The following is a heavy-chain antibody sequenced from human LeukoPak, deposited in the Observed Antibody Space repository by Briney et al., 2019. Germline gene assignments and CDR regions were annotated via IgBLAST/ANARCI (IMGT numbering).Heavy chain of an antibody. J-gene: IGHJ5*02. CDR1: GFTFSSYA. V-gene: IGHV3-23*01. Sequence: SGGSLRPSCAASGFTFSSYAMSWVRQAPGKGLEWVSAISGSGGSTYYADSVKGRFTISRDNSKNTLYLQMNSLRAEDTAVYYCAKGLQGGSYDWFDPWGQGTLVTVSS. CDR3: AKGLQGGSYDWFDP. CDR2: ISGSGGST. D-gene: IGHD1-26*01.